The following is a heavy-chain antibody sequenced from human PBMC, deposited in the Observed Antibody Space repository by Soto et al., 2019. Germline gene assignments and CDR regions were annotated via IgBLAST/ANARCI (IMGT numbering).Heavy chain of an antibody. J-gene: IGHJ4*02. Sequence: SETLSLTCAVYGGSFSGYDWSWIRQPPGKGLEWIGEINHSGSTNYNPSLKSRVTISVDTSKNQFSLKLSSVTAADTAVYYCARGTTVTFDYWGQGTLVTVSS. V-gene: IGHV4-34*01. CDR1: GGSFSGYD. CDR3: ARGTTVTFDY. CDR2: INHSGST. D-gene: IGHD4-17*01.